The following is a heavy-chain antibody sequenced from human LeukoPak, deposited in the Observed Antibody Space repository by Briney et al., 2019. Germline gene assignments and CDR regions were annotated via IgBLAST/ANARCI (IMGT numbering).Heavy chain of an antibody. V-gene: IGHV3-23*01. J-gene: IGHJ3*02. D-gene: IGHD6-19*01. CDR2: ISGSGGST. CDR3: AKGAVAGTNAFDI. CDR1: GFTFSSYS. Sequence: GGSLRLSCAASGFTFSSYSMNWVRQAPGKGLEWVSAISGSGGSTYYADSVKGRFTISRDNSKNTLYLQMNSLRAEDTAVYYCAKGAVAGTNAFDIWGQGTMVTVSS.